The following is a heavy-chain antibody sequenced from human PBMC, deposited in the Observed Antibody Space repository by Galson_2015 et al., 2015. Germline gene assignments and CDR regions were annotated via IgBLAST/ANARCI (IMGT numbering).Heavy chain of an antibody. Sequence: CAISGDSVSSNSVIWHWIRQSPSRGLEWPGRTYYRSKWYIDYAASVNSRITTNPDTSKNQFSLQLNSVTPEDTAVYYCVKAPAGTYGIFQYWGQGTLVTVSS. CDR2: TYYRSKWYI. CDR1: GDSVSSNSVI. D-gene: IGHD1-26*01. CDR3: VKAPAGTYGIFQY. J-gene: IGHJ4*02. V-gene: IGHV6-1*01.